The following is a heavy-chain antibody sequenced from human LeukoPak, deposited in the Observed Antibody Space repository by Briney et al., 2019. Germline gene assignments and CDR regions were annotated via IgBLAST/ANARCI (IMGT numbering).Heavy chain of an antibody. V-gene: IGHV4-39*07. CDR3: ARDPGYSYGSYFDY. D-gene: IGHD5-18*01. Sequence: PSETLSLTCTVSGGSISSSSSYWGWIRQPPGKGLEWIGEIYHSGSTNYNPSLKSRVTISVDKSKNQFSLKLSSVTAADTAVYYCARDPGYSYGSYFDYWGQGTLVTVSS. CDR2: IYHSGST. CDR1: GGSISSSSSY. J-gene: IGHJ4*02.